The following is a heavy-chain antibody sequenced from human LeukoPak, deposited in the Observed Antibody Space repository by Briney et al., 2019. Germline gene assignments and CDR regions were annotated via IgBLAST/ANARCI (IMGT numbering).Heavy chain of an antibody. Sequence: PGGSLRLSCTASGFTFSRYWMYWVRQPPGKGLEWIGSIYYSGSTYYNPSLKSRVTISVDTSKNQFSLKLSSVTAADTAVYYCARGYGYQNFDYWGQGTLVTVSS. J-gene: IGHJ4*02. CDR1: GFTFSRYW. CDR3: ARGYGYQNFDY. V-gene: IGHV4-39*07. D-gene: IGHD3-16*02. CDR2: IYYSGST.